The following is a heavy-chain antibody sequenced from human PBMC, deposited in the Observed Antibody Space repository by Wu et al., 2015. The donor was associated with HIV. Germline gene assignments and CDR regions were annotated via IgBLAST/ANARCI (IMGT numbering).Heavy chain of an antibody. CDR3: ARASTRGVXSSWYRPDAFDI. D-gene: IGHD6-13*01. CDR1: GYTFTGYY. J-gene: IGHJ3*02. CDR2: INPNSGGT. V-gene: IGHV1-2*02. Sequence: QVQLVQSGAEVKKPGASVKVSCKASGYTFTGYYMHWVRQAPGQGLEWMGWINPNSGGTNYAQKFQGRVTTTRDTSISTAYMELSRLRSDDTAVYYCARASTRGVXSSWYRPDAFDIWGQGTMVTVSS.